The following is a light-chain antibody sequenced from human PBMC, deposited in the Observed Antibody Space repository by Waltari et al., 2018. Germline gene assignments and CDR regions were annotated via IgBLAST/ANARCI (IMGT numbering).Light chain of an antibody. CDR3: QTWGTGIWV. CDR1: TGHSSNV. CDR2: VHSDGSH. Sequence: QLVLPQSPSASASLGASAKITCTLSTGHSSNVVAWHQQQPEKGPRYLMEVHSDGSHSKGDGIPDRFSGSSSGAERYRTIASLQSDDEADYYCQTWGTGIWVFGGGTRLTVL. J-gene: IGLJ3*02. V-gene: IGLV4-69*01.